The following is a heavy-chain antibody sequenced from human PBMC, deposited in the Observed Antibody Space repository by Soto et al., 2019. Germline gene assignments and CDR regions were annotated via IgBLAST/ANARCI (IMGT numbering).Heavy chain of an antibody. D-gene: IGHD4-17*01. CDR2: IYYSGST. J-gene: IGHJ4*02. Sequence: QVQLQESGPGLVKPSQTLSLTCTVSGGSISSGGYYWSWIRQHPGKGLEWIGYIYYSGSTYYNPSLKRRVTIAVDTSKNQFSLQLSSVTAADTAVYYCARDGRGDSPIVYWGQGTLVTVSS. CDR3: ARDGRGDSPIVY. CDR1: GGSISSGGYY. V-gene: IGHV4-31*03.